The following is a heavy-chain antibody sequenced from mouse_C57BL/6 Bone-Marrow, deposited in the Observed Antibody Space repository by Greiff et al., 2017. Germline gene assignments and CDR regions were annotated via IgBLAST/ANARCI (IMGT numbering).Heavy chain of an antibody. V-gene: IGHV1-64*01. CDR3: AREGALLWLRWYFDV. J-gene: IGHJ1*03. D-gene: IGHD2-9*01. Sequence: QVHVKQPGAELVKPGASVKLSCKASGYTFTSYWMHWVKQRPGQGLEWIGMIHPNSGSTNYNEKFKSKATLTVDKSSSTAYMQLSSLTSEDSAVYYCAREGALLWLRWYFDVWGTGTTVTVSS. CDR1: GYTFTSYW. CDR2: IHPNSGST.